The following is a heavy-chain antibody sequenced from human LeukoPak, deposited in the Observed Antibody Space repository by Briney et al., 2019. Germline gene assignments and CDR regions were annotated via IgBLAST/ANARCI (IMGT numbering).Heavy chain of an antibody. J-gene: IGHJ3*02. D-gene: IGHD2/OR15-2a*01. V-gene: IGHV4-39*01. Sequence: PSETLSLTCTVSGGSIRRSDCYWGWIRQPPEKRLEWIGSIYYSGSTNYNPSLKSRVTISVDTSKKQFSLKLASVTAADTAVYYCARVLYTYDAFDIWGQGTMVTVSS. CDR3: ARVLYTYDAFDI. CDR2: IYYSGST. CDR1: GGSIRRSDCY.